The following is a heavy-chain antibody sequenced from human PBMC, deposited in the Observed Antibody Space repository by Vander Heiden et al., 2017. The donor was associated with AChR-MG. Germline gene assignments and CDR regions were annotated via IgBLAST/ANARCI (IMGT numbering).Heavy chain of an antibody. CDR1: GYPFTGYY. D-gene: IGHD2-21*02. V-gene: IGHV1-2*04. CDR3: ARAGDPYCGGDCYWGWFDP. J-gene: IGHJ5*02. Sequence: QVQLVQSGAEVNKPGASVMVSCKASGYPFTGYYMHWVRQAPGQGLEWMGWINPNSGGTNYAQKFQGWVTMTRDTSISTAYMELSRLRSDDTAVYYCARAGDPYCGGDCYWGWFDPWGQGTLVTVSS. CDR2: INPNSGGT.